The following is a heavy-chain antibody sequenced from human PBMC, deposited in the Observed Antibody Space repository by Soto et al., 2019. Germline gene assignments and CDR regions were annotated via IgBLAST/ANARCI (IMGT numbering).Heavy chain of an antibody. CDR2: IKQDGSEK. CDR3: PRDADASGWYHYGMDV. Sequence: GGSLRLSCAASGFSLSSYWMNWVRQAPGKGLEWVANIKQDGSEKYYVDSVKGRFFISRDNAKNSLYLQVNSLRAEDTAVYYCPRDADASGWYHYGMDVWGQGTMVTVSS. CDR1: GFSLSSYW. D-gene: IGHD6-19*01. V-gene: IGHV3-7*01. J-gene: IGHJ6*02.